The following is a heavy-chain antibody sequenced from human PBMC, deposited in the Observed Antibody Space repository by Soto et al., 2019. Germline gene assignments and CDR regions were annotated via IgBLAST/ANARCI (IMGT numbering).Heavy chain of an antibody. V-gene: IGHV3-53*04. Sequence: LRLSCAASGFTVSSNYMSWVRQAPGKGLEWVSVIYSCGTTYYADSVKGRFTISRHTSENTLYLQTNSLRSDDTAVYYCARAGPDRYNWNYVGYFDYWGQGTLVTVSS. D-gene: IGHD1-7*01. CDR1: GFTVSSNY. CDR2: IYSCGTT. J-gene: IGHJ4*02. CDR3: ARAGPDRYNWNYVGYFDY.